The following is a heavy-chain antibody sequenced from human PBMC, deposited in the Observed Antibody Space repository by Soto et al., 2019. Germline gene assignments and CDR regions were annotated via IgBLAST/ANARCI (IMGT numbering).Heavy chain of an antibody. V-gene: IGHV1-69*06. Sequence: QVQLVQSGAEVKKPGSSVKVSCNASGGTFITYTFSWVRQAPGQGLEWMGRIIPIFGTPYYAQKFQGRVTITADKSTSTVYMELSSLRSDDTAVYFCARGLECRGYCLDKPTWFAPWGQGTLVTVSS. CDR1: GGTFITYT. CDR3: ARGLECRGYCLDKPTWFAP. D-gene: IGHD2-15*01. J-gene: IGHJ5*02. CDR2: IIPIFGTP.